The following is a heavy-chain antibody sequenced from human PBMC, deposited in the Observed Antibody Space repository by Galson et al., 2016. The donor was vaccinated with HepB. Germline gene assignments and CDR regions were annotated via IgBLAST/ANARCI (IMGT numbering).Heavy chain of an antibody. J-gene: IGHJ5*02. V-gene: IGHV4-59*06. D-gene: IGHD3-16*01. CDR2: IYYSGST. Sequence: SETLSLTCAVYGGSLNNYYWHWIRQPPGKGLEWIGYIYYSGSTYHNPSLKSRVTMSVDTSKNQFSLKLSSVTAADTAVYYCAKTARWESAGGGWFDPWGQGTLATVSS. CDR3: AKTARWESAGGGWFDP. CDR1: GGSLNNYY.